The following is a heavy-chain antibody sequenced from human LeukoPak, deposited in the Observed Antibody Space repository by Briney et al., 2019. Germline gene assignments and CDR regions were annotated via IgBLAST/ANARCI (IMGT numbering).Heavy chain of an antibody. CDR1: GFTFSSYA. D-gene: IGHD3-22*01. Sequence: PGGSLRLSCAASGFTFSSYAMSWVRQAPGKGLEWVSAISGSGGSTYYADSVKGRFTISRDNSKNTLYLQMNSLRAEDTAVYYCALLSPDSSGYYGPKGVYYYYYYGMDVWGQGTTVTVSS. CDR3: ALLSPDSSGYYGPKGVYYYYYYGMDV. V-gene: IGHV3-23*01. CDR2: ISGSGGST. J-gene: IGHJ6*02.